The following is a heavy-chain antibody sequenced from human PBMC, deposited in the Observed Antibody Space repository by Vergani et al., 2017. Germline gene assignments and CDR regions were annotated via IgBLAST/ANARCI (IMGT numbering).Heavy chain of an antibody. CDR2: ISYDGSNK. Sequence: QVQLVESGGGVVQPGRSLRLSCAASGFTFSSYGMHWVRQAPGKGLEWVAVISYDGSNKYYADSVKGRFTISRDNSKNTLYLQMNSLRAGDTAVYYCARSPNRGGSPYWYFDLWGRGTLVTVSS. CDR1: GFTFSSYG. J-gene: IGHJ2*01. CDR3: ARSPNRGGSPYWYFDL. D-gene: IGHD3-16*01. V-gene: IGHV3-30*03.